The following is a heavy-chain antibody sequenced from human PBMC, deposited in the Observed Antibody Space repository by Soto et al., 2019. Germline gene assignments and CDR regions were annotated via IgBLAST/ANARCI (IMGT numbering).Heavy chain of an antibody. CDR1: GFTFSNAW. CDR3: TTGLSNGYYNFDY. J-gene: IGHJ4*02. CDR2: IKGEADGGTT. Sequence: GGPRLSCAASGFTFSNAWMSWVRQAPGKGLEWVGRIKGEADGGTTDYAAPVKGRITISRDHSKDTLYLQMNSLKTEDTAVYYCTTGLSNGYYNFDYWGQGTPVTVSS. V-gene: IGHV3-15*01. D-gene: IGHD3-22*01.